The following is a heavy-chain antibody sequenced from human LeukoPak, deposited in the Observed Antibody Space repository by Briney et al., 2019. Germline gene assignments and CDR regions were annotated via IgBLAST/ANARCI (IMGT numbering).Heavy chain of an antibody. Sequence: ASVKVSCKASGYTFTSYAMHWVRQAPGQRLEWMGWINAGNGNTKYSQKFQGRVTITRDTSASTAYMELSSLRSEDTAVYYCARDRVRGAMGGYFDYWGQGTLVTVSS. D-gene: IGHD3-10*01. CDR3: ARDRVRGAMGGYFDY. V-gene: IGHV1-3*01. CDR1: GYTFTSYA. J-gene: IGHJ4*02. CDR2: INAGNGNT.